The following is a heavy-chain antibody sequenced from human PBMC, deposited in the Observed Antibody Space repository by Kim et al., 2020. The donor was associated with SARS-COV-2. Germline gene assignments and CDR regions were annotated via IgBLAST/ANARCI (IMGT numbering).Heavy chain of an antibody. Sequence: GGSLRLSCEASGFSFSTYEFNWVRQAPGKGLEWVSYINERGVTLYADSVKGRFTISRDNAKESVYLQMTSLRVEDTAVYFCARDQYGWEDFDYWGQGTLVTVSS. J-gene: IGHJ4*02. V-gene: IGHV3-48*03. CDR3: ARDQYGWEDFDY. CDR1: GFSFSTYE. D-gene: IGHD6-19*01. CDR2: INERGVT.